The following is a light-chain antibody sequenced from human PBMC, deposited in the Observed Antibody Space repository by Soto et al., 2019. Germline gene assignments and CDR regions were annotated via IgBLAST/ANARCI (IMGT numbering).Light chain of an antibody. CDR3: QQANSFPFT. CDR1: QDISGW. CDR2: AAS. J-gene: IGKJ3*01. Sequence: DIKMTQSPSSVSASVGDRVTITCRASQDISGWLAWYQQKPGKAPKLLIYAASSLQSGVPSRFSGSASETDFTLTISSLQPEDFATYYCQQANSFPFTFGPGTKVDIK. V-gene: IGKV1-12*01.